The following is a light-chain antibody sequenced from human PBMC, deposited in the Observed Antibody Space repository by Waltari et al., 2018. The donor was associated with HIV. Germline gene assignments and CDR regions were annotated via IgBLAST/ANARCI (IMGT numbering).Light chain of an antibody. Sequence: SFALPQPSSLSLSPGQTARNTSPGDLLAQKTVRWLQQRPGQAPLLIIFKDNERPSGIPERFSGSSTGTTVTLTISGVQVEDEADYYCYSAANYIWVFGGGTRLTVL. CDR2: KDN. V-gene: IGLV3-27*01. CDR1: LLAQKT. CDR3: YSAANYIWV. J-gene: IGLJ3*02.